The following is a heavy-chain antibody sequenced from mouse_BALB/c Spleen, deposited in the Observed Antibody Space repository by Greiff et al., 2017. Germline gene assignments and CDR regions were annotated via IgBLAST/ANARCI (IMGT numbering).Heavy chain of an antibody. J-gene: IGHJ4*01. CDR2: ISSGGSYT. D-gene: IGHD2-1*01. Sequence: EVMLVESGGDLVKPGGSLKLSCAASGFTFSSYGMSWVRQTPDKRLEWVATISSGGSYTYYPDSVKGRFTISRDNAKNTLYLQMSSLKSEDTAMYYCARHPYGNYFYYYAMDYWGQGTSVTVSS. V-gene: IGHV5-6*01. CDR1: GFTFSSYG. CDR3: ARHPYGNYFYYYAMDY.